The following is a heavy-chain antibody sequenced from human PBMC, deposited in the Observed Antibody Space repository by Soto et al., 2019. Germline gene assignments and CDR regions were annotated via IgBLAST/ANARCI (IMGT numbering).Heavy chain of an antibody. V-gene: IGHV1-2*04. Sequence: GASVKVSCKASGYTFTGYYMHWVRQAPGQGLEWMGWINPNSGGTNYAQKFQGWVTMTRDTSISTAYMELSRLRSDDTAVYYCARGRYSSSLYYYYYMDVWGKGTMVTVSS. CDR1: GYTFTGYY. D-gene: IGHD6-6*01. J-gene: IGHJ6*03. CDR3: ARGRYSSSLYYYYYMDV. CDR2: INPNSGGT.